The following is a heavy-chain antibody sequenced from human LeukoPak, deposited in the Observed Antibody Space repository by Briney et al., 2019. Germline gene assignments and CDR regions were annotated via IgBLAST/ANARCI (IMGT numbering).Heavy chain of an antibody. CDR1: GYTFTSYG. CDR2: INPNSGGT. CDR3: ARDLVGYYDSSGYLGY. Sequence: ASVKVSCKASGYTFTSYGISWVRQAPGQGLEWMGWINPNSGGTNYAQKFQGRVTMNRDTSISTAYMELSRLRSDDTAVYYCARDLVGYYDSSGYLGYWGQGTLVTVSS. D-gene: IGHD3-22*01. J-gene: IGHJ4*02. V-gene: IGHV1-2*02.